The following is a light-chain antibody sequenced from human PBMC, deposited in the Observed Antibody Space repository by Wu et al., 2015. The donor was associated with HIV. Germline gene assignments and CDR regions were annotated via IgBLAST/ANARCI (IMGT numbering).Light chain of an antibody. V-gene: IGKV1-13*02. Sequence: IQLTQSPSSLSASVGDRVTITCRASQGISSALAWYQQKPGKAPKLLIYDASSLESGVPSRFSGSGSGTEFTLTISSLQPDDFATYYCQQYNSYSVTFGGGTKVEIK. CDR1: QGISSA. CDR3: QQYNSYSVT. J-gene: IGKJ4*01. CDR2: DAS.